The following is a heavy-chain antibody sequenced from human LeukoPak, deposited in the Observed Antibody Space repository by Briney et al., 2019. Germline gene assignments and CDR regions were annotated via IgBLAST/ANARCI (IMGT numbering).Heavy chain of an antibody. V-gene: IGHV4-38-2*02. D-gene: IGHD2-2*03. CDR3: ARDGLRNWFDP. CDR2: IYHSGST. Sequence: SETLSLTCTVSGYSISSGYYWGWIRQPPGKGLEWIGSIYHSGSTYYNPSLKSRVTISVDTSKNQFSLKLSSVTAADTAVYYCARDGLRNWFDPWGQGTLVTVSS. CDR1: GYSISSGYY. J-gene: IGHJ5*02.